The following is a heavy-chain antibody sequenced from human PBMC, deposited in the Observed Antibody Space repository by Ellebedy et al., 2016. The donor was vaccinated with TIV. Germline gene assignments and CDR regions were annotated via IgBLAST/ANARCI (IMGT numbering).Heavy chain of an antibody. Sequence: AASVKVSCKASGGIFSSYGISWVRQAPGQGLEWMGGIIPILAKANYAQTFQGRVTITADESTYTAYLELSSLRSEDTAVYYCARVGNYYGGSPSYYFDYWGQGTLVTVSS. D-gene: IGHD4-23*01. CDR3: ARVGNYYGGSPSYYFDY. J-gene: IGHJ4*02. V-gene: IGHV1-69*10. CDR2: IIPILAKA. CDR1: GGIFSSYG.